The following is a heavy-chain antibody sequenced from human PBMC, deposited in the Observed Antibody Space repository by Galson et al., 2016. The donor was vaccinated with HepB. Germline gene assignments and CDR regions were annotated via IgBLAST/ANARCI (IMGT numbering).Heavy chain of an antibody. J-gene: IGHJ4*02. CDR2: IYPRDSDV. V-gene: IGHV5-51*01. CDR1: GYKFTTYW. Sequence: QSGAEVKKPGESLKISCQVSGYKFTTYWIGWVRQMPGKGLEWMGLIYPRDSDVTYSPSFQGQVTISADKSNTTAYLQWSSLKASDTAMYYCARLGGAVPFDYWGQGTLVTVSS. CDR3: ARLGGAVPFDY. D-gene: IGHD2-2*01.